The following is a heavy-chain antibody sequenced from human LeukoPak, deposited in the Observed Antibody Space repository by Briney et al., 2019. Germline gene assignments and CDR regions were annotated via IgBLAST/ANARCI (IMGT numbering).Heavy chain of an antibody. CDR1: GFTFSSYW. J-gene: IGHJ4*02. Sequence: GGSLRLSCAASGFTFSSYWMSWVRQAPGKGLEWVSAISGSGGSTYYADSVKGRFTISRDNSKNTLYLQMNSLRAEDTAVYYCAKGTEYSSSSPPDYWGQGTLVTVSS. V-gene: IGHV3-23*01. CDR3: AKGTEYSSSSPPDY. CDR2: ISGSGGST. D-gene: IGHD6-6*01.